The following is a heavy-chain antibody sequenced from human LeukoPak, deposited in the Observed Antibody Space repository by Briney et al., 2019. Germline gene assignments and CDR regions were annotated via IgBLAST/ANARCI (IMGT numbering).Heavy chain of an antibody. V-gene: IGHV3-30*03. D-gene: IGHD1-7*01. Sequence: GGSPRLSCAASGFTFSSYSMNWVRQAPGKGLERVAVISKDGSDKYYPGSVRGRFTISRDNSKNTIYLQMDSLRAEDTAIYYCARDYWWNYDYWGQGTLVTVSS. CDR2: ISKDGSDK. J-gene: IGHJ4*02. CDR3: ARDYWWNYDY. CDR1: GFTFSSYS.